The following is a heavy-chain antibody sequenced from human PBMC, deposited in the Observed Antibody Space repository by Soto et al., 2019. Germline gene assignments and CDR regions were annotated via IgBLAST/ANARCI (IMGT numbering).Heavy chain of an antibody. D-gene: IGHD4-17*01. CDR1: GGSFIGYY. CDR3: ARGHTVTNYYYGMDV. V-gene: IGHV4-34*01. CDR2: INHSGST. J-gene: IGHJ6*02. Sequence: SETLSLTCAVYGGSFIGYYWSWIRQPPGKGLEWIGEINHSGSTNYNPSLKSRVTISVDTSKNQFSLKLSSVTAADTAVYYCARGHTVTNYYYGMDVWGQGTTVTVSS.